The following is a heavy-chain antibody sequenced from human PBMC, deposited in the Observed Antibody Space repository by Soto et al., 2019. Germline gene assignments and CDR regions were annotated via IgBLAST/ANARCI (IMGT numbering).Heavy chain of an antibody. CDR2: IYPGDSDT. CDR3: ARRATYYHYFDF. CDR1: GYSFTSDC. D-gene: IGHD3-16*01. V-gene: IGHV5-51*01. Sequence: PGESLKISCKGSGYSFTSDCIAWVRQMPGKGLEYMGIIYPGDSDTRYSPSFQGQVTISADKSTSTAYIQWSSLKASDTAIYYCARRATYYHYFDFWGQGTLVTVSS. J-gene: IGHJ4*02.